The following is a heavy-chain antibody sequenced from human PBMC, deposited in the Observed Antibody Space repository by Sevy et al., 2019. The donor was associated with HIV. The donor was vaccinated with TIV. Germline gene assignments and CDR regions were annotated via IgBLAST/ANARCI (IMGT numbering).Heavy chain of an antibody. V-gene: IGHV3-48*01. CDR2: ISSSSNTI. CDR1: GFTFITYN. J-gene: IGHJ6*02. CDR3: ARNGGYADYRMDV. D-gene: IGHD5-12*01. Sequence: GGSLRLSCTASGFTFITYNMNWVRQAPGKGLEWISYISSSSNTIYYADSVKGRLTISRDNVKNSLYLQMNSLRAEDTAVYYCARNGGYADYRMDVWGQGTTVTVSS.